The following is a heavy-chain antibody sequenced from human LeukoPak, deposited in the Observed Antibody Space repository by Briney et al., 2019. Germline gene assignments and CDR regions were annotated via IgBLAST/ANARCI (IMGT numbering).Heavy chain of an antibody. Sequence: PSETLSLTCTVSGGSISSYYWSWIRQPPGKGLEWIGYIYYSGSTNYNPSLKSRVTISVDTSKNQFSLKLSSVTAADTAVYYCARDRAYDILDAFDIWGQGTMVTVSS. CDR3: ARDRAYDILDAFDI. V-gene: IGHV4-59*01. CDR2: IYYSGST. CDR1: GGSISSYY. D-gene: IGHD3-9*01. J-gene: IGHJ3*02.